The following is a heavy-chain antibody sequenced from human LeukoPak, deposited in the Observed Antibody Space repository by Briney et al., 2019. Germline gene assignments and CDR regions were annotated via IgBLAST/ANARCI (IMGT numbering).Heavy chain of an antibody. D-gene: IGHD1-26*01. CDR3: ARDSGSYHHW. CDR2: IFIGGNT. J-gene: IGHJ4*02. Sequence: GGSLRLSCTASGFTVSSNYMSWVRQAPGKGLEWVSVIFIGGNTYYADSVKGRSTISRDNSKNTLDLQMNSLRVEDTAMYYCARDSGSYHHWWGQGTLVTVSS. CDR1: GFTVSSNY. V-gene: IGHV3-66*01.